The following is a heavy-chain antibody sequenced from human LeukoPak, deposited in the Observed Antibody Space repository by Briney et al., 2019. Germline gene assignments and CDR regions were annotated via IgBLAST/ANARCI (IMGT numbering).Heavy chain of an antibody. CDR3: ARDYYDSSGHQYGMDV. Sequence: RPSQTLSLTCTVSGGSISSGGYYWSRIRQHPGKGLEWIGYIYYSGSTYYNSSLKSRVTISVDTSKNQFSLKLSSVTAADTAVYYCARDYYDSSGHQYGMDVWGQGTTVTVSS. CDR1: GGSISSGGYY. CDR2: IYYSGST. V-gene: IGHV4-31*03. J-gene: IGHJ6*02. D-gene: IGHD3-22*01.